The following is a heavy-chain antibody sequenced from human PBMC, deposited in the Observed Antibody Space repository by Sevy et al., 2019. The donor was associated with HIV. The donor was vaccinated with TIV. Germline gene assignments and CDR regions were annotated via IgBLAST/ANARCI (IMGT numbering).Heavy chain of an antibody. CDR2: ISSSSSYI. D-gene: IGHD1-1*01. CDR1: GFTFSSYS. J-gene: IGHJ6*02. V-gene: IGHV3-21*01. CDR3: ARDQEQRERPRTAGRYYYHGMDV. Sequence: GGSLRLSCAASGFTFSSYSMNWVRQAPGKGLEWVSSISSSSSYIYYADSVKGRFTISRDNAKNSLYLQMNSLRAEDTAVYYCARDQEQRERPRTAGRYYYHGMDVWGQGTTVTVSS.